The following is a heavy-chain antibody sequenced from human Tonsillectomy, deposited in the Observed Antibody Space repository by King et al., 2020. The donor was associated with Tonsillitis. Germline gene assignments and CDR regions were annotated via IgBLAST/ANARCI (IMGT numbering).Heavy chain of an antibody. CDR1: GFTFSDYY. Sequence: VQLVESGGGLVKPGGSLRLSCAASGFTFSDYYMSWIRQAPGKGLEWVSYISTGSTYTNYADSVKGRFTISRDNAKNSLYLQINSLRAEDTAVYYCATSRFLEWLVDYWGQGTLVTVSS. CDR2: ISTGSTYT. CDR3: ATSRFLEWLVDY. D-gene: IGHD3-3*01. J-gene: IGHJ4*02. V-gene: IGHV3-11*05.